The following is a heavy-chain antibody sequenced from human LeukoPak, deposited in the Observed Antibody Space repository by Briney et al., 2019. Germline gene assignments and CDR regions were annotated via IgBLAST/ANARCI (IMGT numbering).Heavy chain of an antibody. J-gene: IGHJ4*02. CDR1: GFTVSTYY. CDR3: ARGLGYCTSTTCLLPFDY. V-gene: IGHV3-53*01. CDR2: IYSGGST. Sequence: GGSLRLSCAAAGFTVSTYYMTWVRQAPGKGLECVSVIYSGGSTYYADSVKGRFTVSRDNSKNTLYLQMNSLRAEDTAMYYCARGLGYCTSTTCLLPFDYWGQGTLVTVSS. D-gene: IGHD2-2*01.